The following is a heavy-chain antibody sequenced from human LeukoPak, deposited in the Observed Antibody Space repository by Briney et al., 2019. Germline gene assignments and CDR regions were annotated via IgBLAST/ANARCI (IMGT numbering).Heavy chain of an antibody. CDR3: ARVGDPPDGFAFDI. Sequence: SETLSLTCAVYGGSFSGYYWSWIRQPPGKGLEWIGEINHSGSTNYNPSLKSRATISVDTSKNQFSLKLSSVTAADTAVYYCARVGDPPDGFAFDIWGQGTMVTVSS. V-gene: IGHV4-34*01. CDR1: GGSFSGYY. D-gene: IGHD2-21*02. J-gene: IGHJ3*02. CDR2: INHSGST.